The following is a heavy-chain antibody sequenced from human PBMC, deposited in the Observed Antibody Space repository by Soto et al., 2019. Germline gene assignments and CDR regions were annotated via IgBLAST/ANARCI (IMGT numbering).Heavy chain of an antibody. CDR2: MYYSGST. J-gene: IGHJ6*02. CDR1: GGSISSSSYY. CDR3: ARMPITIFGVGAVINYYYGMDV. D-gene: IGHD3-3*01. Sequence: PSETLSLTCTVSGGSISSSSYYWGWIRQPPGKGLEWIGSMYYSGSTYYNPSLKSRVTISVDTSKNQFSLKLSSVTAADTAVYYCARMPITIFGVGAVINYYYGMDVWGQGTTVTVSS. V-gene: IGHV4-39*01.